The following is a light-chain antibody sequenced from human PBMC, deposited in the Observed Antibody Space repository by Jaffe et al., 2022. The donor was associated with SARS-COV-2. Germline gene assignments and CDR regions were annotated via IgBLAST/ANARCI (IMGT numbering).Light chain of an antibody. CDR3: QQRSNEAALT. V-gene: IGKV3-11*01. CDR2: DAS. Sequence: EIVLTQSPATLSLSPGERATLSCRASQSVSSNLAWYQQKPGQAPRLLIYDASNRANGIPARFSGSGSGTDFTLTISSLEPEDFAVYYCQQRSNEAALTFGGGTKVQIK. J-gene: IGKJ4*01. CDR1: QSVSSN.